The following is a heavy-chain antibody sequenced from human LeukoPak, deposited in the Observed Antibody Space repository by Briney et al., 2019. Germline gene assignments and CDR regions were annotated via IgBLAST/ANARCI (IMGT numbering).Heavy chain of an antibody. J-gene: IGHJ4*02. CDR1: GFTFRTYW. D-gene: IGHD3-10*01. CDR2: IKQDESEK. V-gene: IGHV3-7*01. Sequence: GGSLRLSCEGSGFTFRTYWMSWVRQAPGKGLEWVANIKQDESEKYYVDSVKGRFTVSRDNAKSSLYLQMNSLRAEDTAVYYCARNPGRKFDFWGQGALVTVSS. CDR3: ARNPGRKFDF.